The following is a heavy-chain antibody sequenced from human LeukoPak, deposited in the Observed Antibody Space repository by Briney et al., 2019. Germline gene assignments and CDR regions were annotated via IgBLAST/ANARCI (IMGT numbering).Heavy chain of an antibody. CDR2: ISAYNGNT. CDR1: GYTFTSYG. D-gene: IGHD3-3*01. CDR3: ARDRKPFGRRGSNAFEI. J-gene: IGHJ3*02. V-gene: IGHV1-18*01. Sequence: VKVSCKASGYTFTSYGISWVRQAPGQGLEWMGWISAYNGNTNYAQKLQGRVTMTTDTSTSTAYMELRSLRSDDTAVYYCARDRKPFGRRGSNAFEIWGQGTIVTVFS.